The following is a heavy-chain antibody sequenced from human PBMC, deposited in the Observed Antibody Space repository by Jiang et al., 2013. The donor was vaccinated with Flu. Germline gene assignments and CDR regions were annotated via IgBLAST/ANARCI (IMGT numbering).Heavy chain of an antibody. CDR2: IDHSGST. Sequence: TCAVYGGSFSGYYWSWIRQPPGKGLEWIGEIDHSGSTNYNPSLKSRVTISVDTSKNQFSLELSSVTAADTAVYYCARGPYAYYGSGSYYKYWGQGTLVTVSS. D-gene: IGHD3-10*01. V-gene: IGHV4-34*01. J-gene: IGHJ4*02. CDR1: GGSFSGYY. CDR3: ARGPYAYYGSGSYYKY.